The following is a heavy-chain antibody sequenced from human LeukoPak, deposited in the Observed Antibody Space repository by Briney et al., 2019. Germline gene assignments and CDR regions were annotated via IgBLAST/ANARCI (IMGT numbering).Heavy chain of an antibody. CDR3: ATPGVHYDPSGYYPFQH. Sequence: AASVKVSCKASGYTFTSYDINWVRQATGQGLEWMGWMNPNSGNTGYAQKFQGRVTMTRDTATSTAYMELSSLSSEDTAVYYCATPGVHYDPSGYYPFQHWGQGTLVTVSS. J-gene: IGHJ1*01. V-gene: IGHV1-8*01. CDR1: GYTFTSYD. CDR2: MNPNSGNT. D-gene: IGHD3-22*01.